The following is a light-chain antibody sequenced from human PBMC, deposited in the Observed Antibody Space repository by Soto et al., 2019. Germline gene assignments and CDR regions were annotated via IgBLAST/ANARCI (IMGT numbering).Light chain of an antibody. CDR2: AAS. J-gene: IGKJ1*01. CDR3: QQSYNTLWT. V-gene: IGKV1-39*01. Sequence: DIQRTQSPSSLSASVGDRVTITCRASQSIRNYFNWYQQKPGKAPKLLIYAASSLQSGVPSRFSGSGSGADFTLTISSLQPEDFATYYCQQSYNTLWTFGQGTKVDIK. CDR1: QSIRNY.